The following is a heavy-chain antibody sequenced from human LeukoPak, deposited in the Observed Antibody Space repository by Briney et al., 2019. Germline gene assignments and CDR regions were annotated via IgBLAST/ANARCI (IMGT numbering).Heavy chain of an antibody. CDR3: ARGQGFLIAAVIDY. Sequence: PGGSLRLSCAASGFTFSSYAMHWVRQAPGKGLEWVAVISYDGSNKYYADSVKGRFTISRDNSKNTLYLQMNSLRAEDTAVYHCARGQGFLIAAVIDYWGQGTLVTVSS. CDR2: ISYDGSNK. J-gene: IGHJ4*02. CDR1: GFTFSSYA. V-gene: IGHV3-30-3*01. D-gene: IGHD6-13*01.